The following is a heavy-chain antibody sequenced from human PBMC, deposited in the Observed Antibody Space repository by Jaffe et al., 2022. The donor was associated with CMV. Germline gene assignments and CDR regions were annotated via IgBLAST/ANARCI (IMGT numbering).Heavy chain of an antibody. D-gene: IGHD2-2*01. Sequence: EVQLVQSGAEVKKPGESLKISCKGSGYSFTSYWIGWVRQMPGKGLEWMGIIYPGDSDTRYSPSFQGQVTISADKSISTAYLQWSSLKASDTAMYYCARHRRCSSTSCSVATRGSDYYYGMDVWGQGTTVTVSS. CDR1: GYSFTSYW. V-gene: IGHV5-51*01. J-gene: IGHJ6*02. CDR3: ARHRRCSSTSCSVATRGSDYYYGMDV. CDR2: IYPGDSDT.